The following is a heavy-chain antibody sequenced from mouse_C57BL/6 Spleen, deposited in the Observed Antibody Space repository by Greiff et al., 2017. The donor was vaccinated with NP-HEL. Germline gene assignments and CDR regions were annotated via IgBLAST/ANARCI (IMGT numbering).Heavy chain of an antibody. Sequence: VQLQQSGAELVRPGASVKLSCKASGYTFTDYYINWVKQRPGQGLEWIARIYPGSGNTYYNEKFKGKATLTEDKSSSTDYMQLSSLTSEDSAVYCGAIGGSSACDLDVWGTGTTVTVSS. CDR3: AIGGSSACDLDV. D-gene: IGHD1-1*01. CDR1: GYTFTDYY. J-gene: IGHJ1*03. CDR2: IYPGSGNT. V-gene: IGHV1-76*01.